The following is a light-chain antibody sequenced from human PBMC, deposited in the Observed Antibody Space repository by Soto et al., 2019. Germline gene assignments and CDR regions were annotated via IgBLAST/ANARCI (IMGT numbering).Light chain of an antibody. V-gene: IGKV1-27*01. CDR3: QKYNSVPIP. CDR1: QGISNN. Sequence: DIPMTQSPSSLSASVGDRVTITCRASQGISNNLAWYQQKPGKVPKLLIYAASTLQSGVPSRFSGSGSGTDFNLTISSLQPEDFATYYCQKYNSVPIPFGQGTRLEIK. J-gene: IGKJ5*01. CDR2: AAS.